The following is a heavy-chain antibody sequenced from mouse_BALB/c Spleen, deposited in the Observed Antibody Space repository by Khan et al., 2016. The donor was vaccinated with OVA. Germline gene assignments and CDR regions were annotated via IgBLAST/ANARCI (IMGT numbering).Heavy chain of an antibody. CDR3: ARLERYGQLAD. Sequence: EVQLVESGGGLVQPGGSLILSCAASGFDFSRNWMSWARQAPGKGQEWIGEINPGSRTINYSPSLKDKFIISRDNARNTLYLQMRKVRSEDTALYYCARLERYGQLADWGQGTLVTVSA. D-gene: IGHD2-14*01. V-gene: IGHV4-2*02. CDR1: GFDFSRNW. J-gene: IGHJ3*01. CDR2: INPGSRTI.